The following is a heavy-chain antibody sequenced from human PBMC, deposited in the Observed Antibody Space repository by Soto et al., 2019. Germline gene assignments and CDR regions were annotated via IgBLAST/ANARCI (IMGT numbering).Heavy chain of an antibody. J-gene: IGHJ6*02. D-gene: IGHD2-2*01. CDR2: INAGNGNT. CDR3: ARDSRYCSGTSCPDYYYGMDV. CDR1: GYTFTSYA. Sequence: ASVKVSCKASGYTFTSYAMHWVRQAPGQRLEWMGWINAGNGNTKYSQKFQGRVTITRDTSASTAYMELSSLRSEDTAVYYCARDSRYCSGTSCPDYYYGMDVWGQGTTVTVSS. V-gene: IGHV1-3*01.